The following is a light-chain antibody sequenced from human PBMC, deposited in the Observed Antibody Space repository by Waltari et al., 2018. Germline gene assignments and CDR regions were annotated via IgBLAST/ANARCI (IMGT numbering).Light chain of an antibody. Sequence: DIVMTQSPDSVAVSLGVMATIECKSSQNLLYSSNSKNYLAWYQQKPGQPPKLLIYWASSRETGVPDRFSGSGSGTDFTLTISSLQAEDVAVYYCQQHYSSPYTFGQGTKLEI. J-gene: IGKJ2*01. V-gene: IGKV4-1*01. CDR3: QQHYSSPYT. CDR2: WAS. CDR1: QNLLYSSNSKNY.